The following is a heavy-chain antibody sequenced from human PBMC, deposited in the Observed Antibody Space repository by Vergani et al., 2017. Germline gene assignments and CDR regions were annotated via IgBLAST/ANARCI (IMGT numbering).Heavy chain of an antibody. Sequence: QVQLQQWGAGLLKPSETLSLTCAVYGGSFSGYYWGWIRQPPGKGLEWIGSINHSGSTNYNPSFKNRVTMSVDTSKNQFSLKLNSVTAADTAVYYCARGSRAEGGSGPDKWGQGTLVTVSS. D-gene: IGHD6-13*01. CDR1: GGSFSGYY. J-gene: IGHJ4*02. V-gene: IGHV4-34*01. CDR3: ARGSRAEGGSGPDK. CDR2: INHSGST.